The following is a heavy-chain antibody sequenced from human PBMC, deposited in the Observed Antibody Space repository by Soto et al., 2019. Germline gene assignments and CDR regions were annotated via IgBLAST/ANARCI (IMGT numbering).Heavy chain of an antibody. J-gene: IGHJ4*02. D-gene: IGHD4-17*01. CDR1: GYTFTSNT. Sequence: QVQLVQSGAEEKKPGASVKVSCEASGYTFTSNTIHWVRQAPGQRLEWMGWINADNGNTKYSQKFQGRITLTRDTSASTAYMELSSLRSEDTAVYYCAGLSTVTTGDYWGQGTLVTVSS. CDR2: INADNGNT. V-gene: IGHV1-3*05. CDR3: AGLSTVTTGDY.